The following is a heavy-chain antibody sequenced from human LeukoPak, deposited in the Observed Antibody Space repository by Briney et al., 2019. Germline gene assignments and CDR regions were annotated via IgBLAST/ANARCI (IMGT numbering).Heavy chain of an antibody. CDR3: ASRPAGSTWYGVFDY. V-gene: IGHV4-59*11. CDR2: VFYPGST. CDR1: GGPIDRLF. J-gene: IGHJ4*02. Sequence: SETLSLPCTVSGGPIDRLFWRWIRPPPGKGLEWVGYVFYPGSTNYNPSLKSRVTMSLDTSRDQFSLRLTSVTAADTAIYYCASRPAGSTWYGVFDYWSQGTLVTVSS. D-gene: IGHD6-13*01.